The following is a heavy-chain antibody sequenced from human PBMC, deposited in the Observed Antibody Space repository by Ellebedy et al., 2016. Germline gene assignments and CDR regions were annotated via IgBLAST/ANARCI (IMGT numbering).Heavy chain of an antibody. Sequence: GESLKISXAASGFTISGLYMSWISQAPGKGLEWVAFISGNGHFRDHRDSVKGRFTISRDNSKNTLYLQMNSLRAEDTAVYYCAKTSSDFWSGYYPLYYFDYWGQGTLVTVSS. CDR3: AKTSSDFWSGYYPLYYFDY. V-gene: IGHV3-11*03. J-gene: IGHJ4*02. D-gene: IGHD3-3*01. CDR1: GFTISGLY. CDR2: ISGNGHFR.